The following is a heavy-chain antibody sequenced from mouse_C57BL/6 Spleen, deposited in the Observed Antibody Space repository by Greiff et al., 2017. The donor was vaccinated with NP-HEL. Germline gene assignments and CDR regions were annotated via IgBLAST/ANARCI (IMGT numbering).Heavy chain of an antibody. CDR1: GYTFTSYG. Sequence: VQLQQSGAELARPGASVKLSCKASGYTFTSYGISWVKQRTGQGLEWIGEIYPRSGNTYYNEKFKGKATLTADKSSSTAYMELRSLTSEDSAVYFCAKRGGYDGYYYAMDYWGQGTSVTVSS. CDR2: IYPRSGNT. V-gene: IGHV1-81*01. D-gene: IGHD2-3*01. CDR3: AKRGGYDGYYYAMDY. J-gene: IGHJ4*01.